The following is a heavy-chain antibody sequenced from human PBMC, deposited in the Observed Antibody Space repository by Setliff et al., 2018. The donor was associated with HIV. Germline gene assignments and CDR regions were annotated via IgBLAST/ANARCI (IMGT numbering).Heavy chain of an antibody. J-gene: IGHJ4*02. CDR2: IYYSGST. CDR3: ARDTAMAH. CDR1: GFSLSNARMG. V-gene: IGHV4-61*01. Sequence: SGPTLVNPTETLTLTCTVSGFSLSNARMGVSWIRQPPGKALEWIGYIYYSGSTNYNPSLKSRVTISLDTSKNQFSLKLSSVTAADTVVYYCARDTAMAHWGQGTLVTVSS. D-gene: IGHD5-18*01.